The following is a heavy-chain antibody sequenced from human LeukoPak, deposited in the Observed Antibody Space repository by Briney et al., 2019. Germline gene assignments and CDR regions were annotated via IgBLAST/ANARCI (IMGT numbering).Heavy chain of an antibody. Sequence: PGGSLRLSCAASGFTFSSYAMSWVRQAPGKGLEWVSAISGSGGSTYDADSVKGRFTISRDNSKNTLYLQLNSLRAEDTAVYYCAKERSSGWYSAFDYWGQGTLVTVSS. CDR2: ISGSGGST. J-gene: IGHJ4*02. CDR3: AKERSSGWYSAFDY. V-gene: IGHV3-23*01. D-gene: IGHD6-19*01. CDR1: GFTFSSYA.